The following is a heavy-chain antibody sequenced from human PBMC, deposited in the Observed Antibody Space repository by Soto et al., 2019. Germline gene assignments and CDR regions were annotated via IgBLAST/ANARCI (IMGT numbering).Heavy chain of an antibody. Sequence: SETLSLTCKASGGSMRGYSWSWIRQTPGEGLEWIGYVSHSGRTDYSPSLKNRVTISLDMSKNHFALHVNSVDPADTAVYYWARVAMENYQDMWSGSTASALDVWGQGTTVTVSS. CDR1: GGSMRGYS. CDR2: VSHSGRT. V-gene: IGHV4-59*13. D-gene: IGHD3-3*01. J-gene: IGHJ6*02. CDR3: ARVAMENYQDMWSGSTASALDV.